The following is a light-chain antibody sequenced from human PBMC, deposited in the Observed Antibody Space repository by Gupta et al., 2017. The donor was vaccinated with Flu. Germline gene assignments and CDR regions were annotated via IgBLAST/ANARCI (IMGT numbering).Light chain of an antibody. CDR2: DVS. Sequence: QSALTQPASVSGSPGQSINIPCTGTRSDIGSYDYVSWYQQSPGRAPKLMIYDVSNRPSGISDRFSGSKSGNTASLTISGLQAEDEADYYCSSYSATGALALFGGGTKVTVL. CDR3: SSYSATGALAL. V-gene: IGLV2-14*01. J-gene: IGLJ2*01. CDR1: RSDIGSYDY.